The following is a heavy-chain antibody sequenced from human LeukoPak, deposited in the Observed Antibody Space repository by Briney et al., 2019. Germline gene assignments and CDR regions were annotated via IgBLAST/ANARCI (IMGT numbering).Heavy chain of an antibody. D-gene: IGHD6-19*01. CDR1: GFTFCIYA. CDR3: ATLSGYSSGWWRYYFDY. J-gene: IGHJ4*02. CDR2: ISYDGSNK. Sequence: GGSLRLSCAASGFTFCIYAMLWGRPAPGQGLGWVVVISYDGSNKYYADSVKGRFTISRDNTTNTLYLQMNSVRAEDTAVYYCATLSGYSSGWWRYYFDYWGQGTLVTVSS. V-gene: IGHV3-30-3*01.